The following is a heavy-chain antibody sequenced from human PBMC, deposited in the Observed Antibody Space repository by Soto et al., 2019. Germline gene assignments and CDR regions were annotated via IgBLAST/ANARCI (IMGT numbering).Heavy chain of an antibody. Sequence: QVQLVQSGAEVKKPGSSVKVSCKASGGTFSSYAISWVRQAPGQGLEWMGGIIPISGTANYAQKFQGRVTITAEESTRTVYMELRSLRSEDTAVCYCAREGGSGSYRYYGMDVWGQGTTVTVSS. CDR1: GGTFSSYA. V-gene: IGHV1-69*12. D-gene: IGHD3-10*01. CDR3: AREGGSGSYRYYGMDV. CDR2: IIPISGTA. J-gene: IGHJ6*02.